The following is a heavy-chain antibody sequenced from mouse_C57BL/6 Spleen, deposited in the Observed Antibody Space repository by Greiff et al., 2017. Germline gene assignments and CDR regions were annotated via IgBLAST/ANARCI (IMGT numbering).Heavy chain of an antibody. J-gene: IGHJ4*01. CDR3: ARGHYGNSYAMDD. V-gene: IGHV1-18*01. D-gene: IGHD2-1*01. CDR2: INPNNGGT. Sequence: EVKLQESGPELVKPGASVKIPCKASGYTFTDYNMDWVKQSHGKSLEWIGDINPNNGGTIYNQKFKGKATLTVDKSSSTAYMELRSLTSEDTAVYYCARGHYGNSYAMDDWGQGTSVTVSS. CDR1: GYTFTDYN.